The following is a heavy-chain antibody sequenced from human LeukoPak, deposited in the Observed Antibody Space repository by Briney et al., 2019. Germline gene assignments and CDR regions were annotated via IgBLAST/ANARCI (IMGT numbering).Heavy chain of an antibody. J-gene: IGHJ6*02. V-gene: IGHV4-39*01. Sequence: PSETLSLTCTVSGASISSCDSYWRWIRQPPGKGLEWIGSIYRRGSTSYNPSLKSRVTVSEDMSKNHFSLRLSSVTAANTAVYYCARHVQDLGIKVWGQGTTVTVSS. CDR2: IYRRGST. CDR1: GASISSCDSY. CDR3: ARHVQDLGIKV.